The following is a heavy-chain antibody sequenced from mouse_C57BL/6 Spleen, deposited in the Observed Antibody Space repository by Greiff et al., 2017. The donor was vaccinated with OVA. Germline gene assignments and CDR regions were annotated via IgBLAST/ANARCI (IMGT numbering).Heavy chain of an antibody. Sequence: QVHVKQSGAELARPGASVKMSCKASGYTFTSYTMHWVKQRPGQGLEWIGYINPSSGYTKYNQKFKDKATLTADKSSSTAYMQLSSLTSEDSAVYYCARENSNYFYAMDYWGQGTSVTVSS. V-gene: IGHV1-4*01. CDR2: INPSSGYT. CDR1: GYTFTSYT. CDR3: ARENSNYFYAMDY. J-gene: IGHJ4*01. D-gene: IGHD2-5*01.